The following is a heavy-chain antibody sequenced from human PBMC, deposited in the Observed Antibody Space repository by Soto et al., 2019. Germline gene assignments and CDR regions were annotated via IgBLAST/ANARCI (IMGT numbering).Heavy chain of an antibody. J-gene: IGHJ6*02. D-gene: IGHD4-17*01. CDR3: AREDYVGDRDYYGLDV. CDR1: GGSFSYEYYH. CDR2: IHYSGSI. Sequence: PSEILSLTCTVSGGSFSYEYYHWTWIRQSPGKGLEWIGYIHYSGSIIYNPSFKSRVTISVDTSKNQFSLQLSSVTAADTAVYFCAREDYVGDRDYYGLDVWGQGTTVTVS. V-gene: IGHV4-30-4*08.